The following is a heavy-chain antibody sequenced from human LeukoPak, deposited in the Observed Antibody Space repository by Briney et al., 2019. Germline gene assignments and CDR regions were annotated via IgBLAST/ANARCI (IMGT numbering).Heavy chain of an antibody. J-gene: IGHJ6*02. Sequence: GVLRLSCAASGFTFSNCGMHWVRQAPGKGLEWVAIISFDGGNKYYADSVKGRFTISRDNSKNTMYLQMNSLRGEDTAVYYSAKAAYDFWSGYSPGSMDVWGQGTTVTVSS. V-gene: IGHV3-30*18. CDR2: ISFDGGNK. D-gene: IGHD3-3*01. CDR1: GFTFSNCG. CDR3: AKAAYDFWSGYSPGSMDV.